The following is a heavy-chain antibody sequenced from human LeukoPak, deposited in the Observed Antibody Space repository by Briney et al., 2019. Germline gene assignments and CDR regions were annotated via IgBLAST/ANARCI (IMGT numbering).Heavy chain of an antibody. V-gene: IGHV4-39*01. CDR2: IYYSGNT. J-gene: IGHJ4*02. D-gene: IGHD3/OR15-3a*01. CDR1: SGSISTINYY. CDR3: ARQTGSGLFILP. Sequence: SETLSLTCTVSSGSISTINYYWGWVRQPPGKGLEWIGSIYYSGNTYYNASLKSQVSISIDTSKNQFSLKLTSVTAADTAVYYCARQTGSGLFILPGGQGTLVTVSS.